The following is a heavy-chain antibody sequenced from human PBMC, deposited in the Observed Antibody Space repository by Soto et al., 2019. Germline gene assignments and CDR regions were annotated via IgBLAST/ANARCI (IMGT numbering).Heavy chain of an antibody. V-gene: IGHV4-30-4*01. Sequence: PSLTCTFSGGXISSGDYYWSWIRQPPGKGLEWIGYIYYSGTTYYNPSLKSRVTISVDTSKNQFSLKLRSVTAADKAVYYCRGYCSSTSCYGPYYYYGMDVWGQGTTVTVSS. CDR1: GGXISSGDYY. CDR3: RGYCSSTSCYGPYYYYGMDV. J-gene: IGHJ6*02. CDR2: IYYSGTT. D-gene: IGHD2-2*01.